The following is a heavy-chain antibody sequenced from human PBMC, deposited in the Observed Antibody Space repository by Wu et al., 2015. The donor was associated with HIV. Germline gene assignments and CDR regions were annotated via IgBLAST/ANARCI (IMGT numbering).Heavy chain of an antibody. Sequence: EQLVQSGAEVKNPGASVKVSCQASGYTFTTYDINWVRQATGQGLEWMGGIIPVFGLPKYSQRFEGRVTISADESTSTVYMELSSLRSEDTAVYYCARKGDSSSSLWFYMDVWGKGTTVTVSS. V-gene: IGHV1-69*01. CDR1: GYTFTTYD. CDR2: IIPVFGLP. D-gene: IGHD6-13*01. CDR3: ARKGDSSSSLWFYMDV. J-gene: IGHJ6*03.